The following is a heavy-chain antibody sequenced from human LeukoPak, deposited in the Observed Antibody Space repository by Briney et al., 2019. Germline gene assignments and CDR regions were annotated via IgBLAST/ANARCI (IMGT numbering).Heavy chain of an antibody. J-gene: IGHJ6*03. Sequence: GGSLRLSCAASGFTFSSYEMNWVRQAPGKGLEWVSYISSSGSTIYYADSVKGRFTISRDNSKNTLYLQMNSLRAEDTAVYYCAKDPRRGYSYGHAKRTYMDVWGKGTTVTVSS. V-gene: IGHV3-48*03. D-gene: IGHD5-18*01. CDR1: GFTFSSYE. CDR2: ISSSGSTI. CDR3: AKDPRRGYSYGHAKRTYMDV.